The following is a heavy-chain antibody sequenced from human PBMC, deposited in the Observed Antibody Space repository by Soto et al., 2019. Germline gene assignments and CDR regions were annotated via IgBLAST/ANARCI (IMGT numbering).Heavy chain of an antibody. CDR1: GFTFDNYV. D-gene: IGHD6-6*01. Sequence: GGSLRLSCAASGFTFDNYVMTWVRQAPGKGLEWVAGISGNGARAYYRDSVKGRFIASRDNSKNTQYLQMNSLRVEDTALYYCAKRFDDSSTWSFDHWGLGTLVTVSS. CDR2: ISGNGARA. J-gene: IGHJ4*02. CDR3: AKRFDDSSTWSFDH. V-gene: IGHV3-23*01.